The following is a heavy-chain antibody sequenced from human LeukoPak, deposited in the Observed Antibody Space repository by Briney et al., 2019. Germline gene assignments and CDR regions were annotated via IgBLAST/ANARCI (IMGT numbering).Heavy chain of an antibody. D-gene: IGHD5-12*01. J-gene: IGHJ3*02. CDR1: GYTFTSYD. Sequence: ASVKVSCKASGYTFTSYDINWVRQATGQGHEWMGWMNPNSGNTADAQKFQGRVTITRNTSISTAYMELSSLRSEDTALYYCANIPPHSGPEGAFDIWGQGTMVTVSS. CDR3: ANIPPHSGPEGAFDI. CDR2: MNPNSGNT. V-gene: IGHV1-8*03.